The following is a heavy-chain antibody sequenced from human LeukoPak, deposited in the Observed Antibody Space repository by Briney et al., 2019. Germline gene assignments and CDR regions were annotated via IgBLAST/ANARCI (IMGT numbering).Heavy chain of an antibody. Sequence: ASVKVSCKASGYTFTSYDINWVRRATGQGLEWMGWMNPNSGNTGYAQKFQGRVTMTRNPSISTAYMELSSLRSEDTAVYYCARFDIVVVPAASRHYYYYGMDVWGQGTTVTVSS. CDR2: MNPNSGNT. V-gene: IGHV1-8*01. J-gene: IGHJ6*02. D-gene: IGHD2-2*01. CDR1: GYTFTSYD. CDR3: ARFDIVVVPAASRHYYYYGMDV.